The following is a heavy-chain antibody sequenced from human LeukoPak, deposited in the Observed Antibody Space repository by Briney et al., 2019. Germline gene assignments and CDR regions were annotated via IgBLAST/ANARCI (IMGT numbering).Heavy chain of an antibody. V-gene: IGHV1-24*01. D-gene: IGHD4-17*01. CDR2: FDPEDGET. CDR1: GYTLTELS. CDR3: ATETVTYGDTEAQQSFDY. J-gene: IGHJ4*02. Sequence: ASVKVSCKVSGYTLTELSMHWVRQAPGKGLEWMGGFDPEDGETIYAQKFQGRVTMTEDTSTDTAYMELSSLRSEDTAVYYCATETVTYGDTEAQQSFDYWGQGTLVTVSS.